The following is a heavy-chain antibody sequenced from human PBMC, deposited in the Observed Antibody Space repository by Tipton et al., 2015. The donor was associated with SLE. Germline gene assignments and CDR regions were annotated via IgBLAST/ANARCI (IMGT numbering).Heavy chain of an antibody. CDR2: IYYSGGT. D-gene: IGHD1-7*01. Sequence: GLVKPSETLSLSCTVSSGSINTPYWSWIRQPPGKGLEWIGNIYYSGGTNYNPSLKSRVTMSADTSKNQFSLKLSSVTAADTAVYYCARGSRTWNSGYMDVWGKGITVSVS. CDR1: SGSINTPY. V-gene: IGHV4-59*11. J-gene: IGHJ6*03. CDR3: ARGSRTWNSGYMDV.